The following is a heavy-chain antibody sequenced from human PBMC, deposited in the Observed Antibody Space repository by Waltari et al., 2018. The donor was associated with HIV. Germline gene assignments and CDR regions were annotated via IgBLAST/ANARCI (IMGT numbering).Heavy chain of an antibody. V-gene: IGHV3-23*01. CDR1: GFTFSDYS. D-gene: IGHD2-15*01. CDR2: ISPTGDST. J-gene: IGHJ4*02. Sequence: EVQLLESGGGLVQPGGSLRLSCAASGFTFSDYSMSWVRQAPGKGLWWVSAISPTGDSTSDADSVKGRFTISRDNSKNTVYLQMNSLRVEDTAIYYCAKKGHLSGGNWKRDYFDYWGQGTLVTVSS. CDR3: AKKGHLSGGNWKRDYFDY.